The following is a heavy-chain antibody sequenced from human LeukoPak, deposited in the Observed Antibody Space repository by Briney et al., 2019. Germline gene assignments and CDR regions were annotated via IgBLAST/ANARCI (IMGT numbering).Heavy chain of an antibody. CDR3: ARDVSSSWYAANWFDP. J-gene: IGHJ5*02. Sequence: EASVKVSCKASGYSFTNYGISWVRQAPGQGLEWMGWISAYNGNTNYAQKLQGRVNMTADTSTSTAYMELRGLTSDDTAVYYCARDVSSSWYAANWFDPWGQGTLVTVSS. D-gene: IGHD6-13*01. CDR1: GYSFTNYG. CDR2: ISAYNGNT. V-gene: IGHV1-18*01.